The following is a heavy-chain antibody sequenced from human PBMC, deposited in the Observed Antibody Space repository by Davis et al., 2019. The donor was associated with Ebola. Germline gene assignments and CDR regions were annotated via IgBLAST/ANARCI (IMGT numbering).Heavy chain of an antibody. V-gene: IGHV1-46*01. CDR3: ASPEESIAARRGARYYYYGMDV. CDR2: INPSGGST. Sequence: ASVKVSCKASGYTFTSYYMHWVRQAPGQGLEWMGIINPSGGSTSYAQKFQGRVTMTRDTSTSTVYMELSSLRSEDTAVYYCASPEESIAARRGARYYYYGMDVWGQGTTVTVSS. J-gene: IGHJ6*02. CDR1: GYTFTSYY. D-gene: IGHD6-6*01.